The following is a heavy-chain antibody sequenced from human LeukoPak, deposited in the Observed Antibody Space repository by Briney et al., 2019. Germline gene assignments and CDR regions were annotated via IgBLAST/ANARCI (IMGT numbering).Heavy chain of an antibody. J-gene: IGHJ5*02. D-gene: IGHD3-3*01. V-gene: IGHV5-51*01. Sequence: GESLKISCKGSGYSFTSYWIGWVRQMPGKGLEWMGIIYPGDSDTRHSPSFQGQVTISADKSISTAYLQWSSLKASDTAMYYCARFSRATSGYYWPYNWFDPWGQGTLVTVSS. CDR2: IYPGDSDT. CDR1: GYSFTSYW. CDR3: ARFSRATSGYYWPYNWFDP.